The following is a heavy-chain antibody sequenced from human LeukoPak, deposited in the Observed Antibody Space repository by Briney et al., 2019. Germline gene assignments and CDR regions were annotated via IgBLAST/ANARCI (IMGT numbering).Heavy chain of an antibody. J-gene: IGHJ3*02. CDR3: ASLIVVVPAAMRGSDAFDI. Sequence: GSLRLSCAASGFTFNNYWMSWVRQAPGKGLEWVANINQDGSEKYYVDSVKGRFTISRDNAKNSLYLQMNSLTAEDTAVYYCASLIVVVPAAMRGSDAFDIWGQGTMVTVSS. D-gene: IGHD2-2*01. V-gene: IGHV3-7*01. CDR2: INQDGSEK. CDR1: GFTFNNYW.